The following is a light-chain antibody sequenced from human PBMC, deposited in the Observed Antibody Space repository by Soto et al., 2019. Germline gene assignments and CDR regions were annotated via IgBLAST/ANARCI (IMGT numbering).Light chain of an antibody. V-gene: IGKV1-39*01. CDR1: QSISSY. J-gene: IGKJ1*01. CDR2: TAS. Sequence: DIQMTQSPSSLSASVGDRVTITCRASQSISSYVNWYQQKPGKAPNLLIYTASNLESGAPPRFSGSGSGTDFTLTISSLQPEDFATYFCQQSYSRPRAFGQGTKV. CDR3: QQSYSRPRA.